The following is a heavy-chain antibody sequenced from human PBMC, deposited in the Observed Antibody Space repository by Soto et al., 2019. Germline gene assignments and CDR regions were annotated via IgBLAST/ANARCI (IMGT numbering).Heavy chain of an antibody. CDR2: IYIAGTT. D-gene: IGHD1-26*01. J-gene: IGHJ4*02. V-gene: IGHV3-53*02. CDR1: GFTVSSNY. Sequence: EVQLVETGGGLIQPGGSLRLSCAASGFTVSSNYMSWVRQAPGKGLEWVSVIYIAGTTYYADSVRGRFTISRDNSKNTLYLQMNSLRAEDTAVYYCARGGWDSYFDYWGQGTLGPVSS. CDR3: ARGGWDSYFDY.